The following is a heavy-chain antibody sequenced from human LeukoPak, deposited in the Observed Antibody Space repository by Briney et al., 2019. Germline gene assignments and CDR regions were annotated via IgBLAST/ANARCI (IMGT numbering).Heavy chain of an antibody. CDR2: IYYSGST. J-gene: IGHJ6*03. CDR1: GGSISSGGYY. CDR3: ARETHYYYYYMDV. Sequence: PSETLPLTCTVSGGSISSGGYYWSWIRQHPGKGLEWIGYIYYSGSTYYNPSLKSRVTISVDTSKNQFSLKLSSVTAADTAVYYCARETHYYYYYMDVWGKGTTVTVSS. V-gene: IGHV4-31*03.